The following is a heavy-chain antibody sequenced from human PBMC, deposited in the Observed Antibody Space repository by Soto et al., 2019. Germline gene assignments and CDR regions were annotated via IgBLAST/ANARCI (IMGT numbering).Heavy chain of an antibody. CDR2: INPNSGGT. J-gene: IGHJ3*02. V-gene: IGHV1-2*04. CDR3: ARDRRLNRYNWNEDGAFDI. CDR1: GYTFTGYY. Sequence: ASVKVSCKASGYTFTGYYMHWVRQAPGQGLEWMGWINPNSGGTNYAQKFQGWVTMTRDTSISTAYMELSRLRSDDTAVYYCARDRRLNRYNWNEDGAFDIWGQGTMVTVSS. D-gene: IGHD1-20*01.